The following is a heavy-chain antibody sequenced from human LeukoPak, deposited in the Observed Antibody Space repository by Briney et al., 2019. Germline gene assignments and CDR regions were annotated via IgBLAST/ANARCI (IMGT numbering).Heavy chain of an antibody. Sequence: PGGSLRLSCAASGFTFSSYSMNWVRQAPGKGLEWVSSISSSSSYIYYADSVKGRFTISRDNAKNSLYLQTNSLRAEDTAVYYCARAPYCGGDCYSYYFDYWGQGTLVTVSS. CDR3: ARAPYCGGDCYSYYFDY. CDR2: ISSSSSYI. D-gene: IGHD2-21*01. CDR1: GFTFSSYS. V-gene: IGHV3-21*01. J-gene: IGHJ4*02.